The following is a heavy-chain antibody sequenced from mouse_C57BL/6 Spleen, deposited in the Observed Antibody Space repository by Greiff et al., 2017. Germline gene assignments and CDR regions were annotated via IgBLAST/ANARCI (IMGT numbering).Heavy chain of an antibody. D-gene: IGHD1-1*01. V-gene: IGHV1-50*01. CDR2: IDPSDSYT. CDR1: GYTFTSYW. J-gene: IGHJ2*01. Sequence: QVQLQQPGAELVKPGASVKLSCKASGYTFTSYWMQWVKQRPGQGLEWIGEIDPSDSYTNYNQKFKGKATLTVDTSSSTAYMQLSSLTSEDSAVYYCARRVYDYYGSSSDYWGQGTTLTVSS. CDR3: ARRVYDYYGSSSDY.